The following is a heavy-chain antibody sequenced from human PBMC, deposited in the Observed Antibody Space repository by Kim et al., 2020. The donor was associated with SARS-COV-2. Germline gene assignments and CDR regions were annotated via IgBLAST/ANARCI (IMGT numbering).Heavy chain of an antibody. V-gene: IGHV3-48*03. Sequence: GGSLRLSCAASGFTFSSYEMNWVRQAPGKGLEWGSYIIGSGTTIYYADSVRGRFTISRDNDKNSLYLQMNSLIAEDTAVYFCASGPKYSPFDYWGQGT. J-gene: IGHJ4*02. CDR2: IIGSGTTI. CDR3: ASGPKYSPFDY. D-gene: IGHD5-18*01. CDR1: GFTFSSYE.